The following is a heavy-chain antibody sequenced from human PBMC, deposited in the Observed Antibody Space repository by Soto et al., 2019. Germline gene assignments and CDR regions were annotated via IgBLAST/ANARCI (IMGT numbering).Heavy chain of an antibody. Sequence: PSETLSITCSFSGDSVTIGDYYWTWVRQSPGKGLEWIGYISYSGNTAYNPSLSSRLTISLDTSKNHFSLKLHAATAADTAVYYCARGEYLNRSGSYYFQHWGKGTPVTVSS. J-gene: IGHJ1*01. CDR1: GDSVTIGDYY. D-gene: IGHD3-22*01. V-gene: IGHV4-30-4*01. CDR2: ISYSGNT. CDR3: ARGEYLNRSGSYYFQH.